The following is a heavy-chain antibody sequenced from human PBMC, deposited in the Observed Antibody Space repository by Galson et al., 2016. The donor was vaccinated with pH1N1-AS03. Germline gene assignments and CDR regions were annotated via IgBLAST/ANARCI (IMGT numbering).Heavy chain of an antibody. Sequence: SLRLSCAASGFNVSNYWMNWVRQAPGKGLVWVSLLNTDVSSTTYADSVKGRFTISRDNAKNTLYLQMNSLRAEDTAVYFCARVTDCYVSGGDSKLHAFDIWGQGTMVSVSS. J-gene: IGHJ3*02. D-gene: IGHD2-21*01. CDR3: ARVTDCYVSGGDSKLHAFDI. CDR2: LNTDVSST. V-gene: IGHV3-74*01. CDR1: GFNVSNYW.